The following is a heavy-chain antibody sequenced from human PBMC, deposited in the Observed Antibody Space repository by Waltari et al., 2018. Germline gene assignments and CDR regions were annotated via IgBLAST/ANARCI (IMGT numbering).Heavy chain of an antibody. Sequence: QVQLVQSGAEVKKPGSSVKVSCKASGGTFSSYAISWVRQAPGQGLEWRGGIIPILGTANYAQKCQGRVTITADESTSTAYMELSSLRSEDTAVYYCARPHPMYYYYYGMDVWGQGTTVTVSS. CDR2: IIPILGTA. CDR1: GGTFSSYA. CDR3: ARPHPMYYYYYGMDV. V-gene: IGHV1-69*01. J-gene: IGHJ6*02.